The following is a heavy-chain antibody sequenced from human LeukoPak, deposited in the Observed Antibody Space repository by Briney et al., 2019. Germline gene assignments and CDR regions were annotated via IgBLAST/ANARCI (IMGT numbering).Heavy chain of an antibody. V-gene: IGHV2-5*02. CDR3: AHSRSDYYYDSSGSYYFDY. J-gene: IGHJ4*02. Sequence: ESGPTLLKPTQTLTLTCTFSGSSLRTSGVGVGWIRQPPGKALEWLSLIYWDDDKRYSPSLKSRLTITKDTSKNQVVLTMTNMDPVDTATYYCAHSRSDYYYDSSGSYYFDYWGQGTLVTVSS. CDR2: IYWDDDK. CDR1: GSSLRTSGVG. D-gene: IGHD3-22*01.